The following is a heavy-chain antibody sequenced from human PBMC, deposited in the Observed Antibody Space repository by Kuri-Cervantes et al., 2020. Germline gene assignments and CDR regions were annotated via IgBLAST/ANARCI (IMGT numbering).Heavy chain of an antibody. Sequence: ASVKVSCKASGYTFTSYDINWVRQATGQGLEWMGWMNPNSGNTGYAQKFQGRVTMTRNTSISTVYMELSSLRSEDTAVYYCARAPAGYCSGGSCYQPPNGMDVWGQGTTVTVSS. J-gene: IGHJ6*02. D-gene: IGHD2-15*01. CDR3: ARAPAGYCSGGSCYQPPNGMDV. CDR1: GYTFTSYD. V-gene: IGHV1-8*01. CDR2: MNPNSGNT.